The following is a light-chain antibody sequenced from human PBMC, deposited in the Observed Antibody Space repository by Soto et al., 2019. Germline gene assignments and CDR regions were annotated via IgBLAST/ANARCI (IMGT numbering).Light chain of an antibody. V-gene: IGKV3-15*01. J-gene: IGKJ5*01. CDR2: GAS. CDR3: QQYNNWPIT. Sequence: EIVMSQSPATLSVSPGERATLSCRASQSVRSNLAWYQQKPGQAPRLFIYGASTRATGIPARFSGSGSGTEFTLTISSLQSEDFAIYYCQQYNNWPITFGPGTRLEIK. CDR1: QSVRSN.